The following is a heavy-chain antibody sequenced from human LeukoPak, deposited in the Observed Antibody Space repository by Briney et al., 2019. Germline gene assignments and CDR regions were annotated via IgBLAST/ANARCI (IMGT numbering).Heavy chain of an antibody. D-gene: IGHD3-22*01. V-gene: IGHV1-69*01. Sequence: SVKVSCKASGYTFSSYAISWVRQAPGQGLEWMGGIIPIFDTGNYAQKFQGRLTITADESTSTAYMELGSLRSEDTAVYYCARTYYYDSSGYYFDYWGQGTLVTVSS. J-gene: IGHJ4*02. CDR2: IIPIFDTG. CDR1: GYTFSSYA. CDR3: ARTYYYDSSGYYFDY.